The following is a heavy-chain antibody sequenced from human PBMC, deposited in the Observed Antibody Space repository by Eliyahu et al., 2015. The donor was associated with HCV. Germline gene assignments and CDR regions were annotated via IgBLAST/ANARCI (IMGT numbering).Heavy chain of an antibody. Sequence: STYYNPSLKSRVTISVDTSKNQFSLKLSSVTAADTAVYYCARRGDGYIRRDYWGQGTLVTVSS. D-gene: IGHD5-24*01. CDR3: ARRGDGYIRRDY. J-gene: IGHJ4*02. V-gene: IGHV4-39*01. CDR2: ST.